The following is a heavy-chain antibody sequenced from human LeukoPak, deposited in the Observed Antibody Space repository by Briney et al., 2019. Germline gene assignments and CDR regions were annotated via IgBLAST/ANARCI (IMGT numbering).Heavy chain of an antibody. D-gene: IGHD5-18*01. V-gene: IGHV3-48*01. CDR2: ISSSSSTI. CDR1: GFTFSSYS. Sequence: GGSLRLSCAASGFTFSSYSMNWVRQAPGKGREWVSYISSSSSTIYYADSVKGRLTISRDNAKNSLYLQMNSLRAEDTAVYSCARVAYTAMVSRVDYWGQGTLVTVSS. CDR3: ARVAYTAMVSRVDY. J-gene: IGHJ4*02.